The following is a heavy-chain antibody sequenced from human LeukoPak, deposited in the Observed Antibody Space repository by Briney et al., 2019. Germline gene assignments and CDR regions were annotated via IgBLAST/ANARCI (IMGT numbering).Heavy chain of an antibody. CDR1: RGSSTGSY. CDR2: INHSGST. D-gene: IGHD3-22*01. Sequence: SETLSLTSAHHRGSSTGSYWSCIRQPPGKGLEWIGEINHSGSTNYNPSLKSRVTISVDTSKNQFSLKLSSVTAADTAVYYCARPEHIWNDSSGYYPFGYWGQGTLVTVST. V-gene: IGHV4-34*01. CDR3: ARPEHIWNDSSGYYPFGY. J-gene: IGHJ4*02.